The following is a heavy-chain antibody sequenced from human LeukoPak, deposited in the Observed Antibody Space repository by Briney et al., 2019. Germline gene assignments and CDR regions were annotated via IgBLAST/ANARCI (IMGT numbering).Heavy chain of an antibody. CDR2: VWYDGSNK. Sequence: GRSLRLSCVVSGLTFRSYGMHWVRQAPGKGLEWVGVVWYDGSNKYYAESVKGRFTISKDNSKNTLYLQMNSLRVEDTAVYYCARQQIFDYWGQGTLVTVSS. D-gene: IGHD6-13*01. CDR3: ARQQIFDY. V-gene: IGHV3-33*01. CDR1: GLTFRSYG. J-gene: IGHJ4*02.